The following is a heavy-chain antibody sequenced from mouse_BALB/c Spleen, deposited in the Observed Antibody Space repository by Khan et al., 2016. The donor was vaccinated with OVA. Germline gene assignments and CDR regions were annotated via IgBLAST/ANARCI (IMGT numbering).Heavy chain of an antibody. CDR1: GYTFTDYY. CDR2: IYPGSGNT. J-gene: IGHJ2*01. D-gene: IGHD6-2*01. CDR3: ARMDTPSLDY. V-gene: IGHV1-77*01. Sequence: QVQLKQSGTELARPGASVKLSCKASGYTFTDYYITWVKQRTGQGLEWIGEIYPGSGNTYYNEKFKGKATLTADKSSNTAYMQLSSLTSDDSAVYFCARMDTPSLDYWGQGTTLTVSS.